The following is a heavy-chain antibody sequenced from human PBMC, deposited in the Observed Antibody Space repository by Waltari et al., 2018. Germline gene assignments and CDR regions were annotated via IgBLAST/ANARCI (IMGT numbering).Heavy chain of an antibody. Sequence: APGKGLEWVAVISYDGSNKYYADSVKGRFTISRDNSKNTLYLQMNSLRAEDTAVYYCARGLTIPSYYYDSSGYSHFDYWGQGTLVTVSS. CDR3: ARGLTIPSYYYDSSGYSHFDY. CDR2: ISYDGSNK. D-gene: IGHD3-22*01. J-gene: IGHJ4*02. V-gene: IGHV3-30-3*01.